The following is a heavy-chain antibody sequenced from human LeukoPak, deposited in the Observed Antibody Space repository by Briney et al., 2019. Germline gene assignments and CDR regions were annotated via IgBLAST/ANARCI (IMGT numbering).Heavy chain of an antibody. CDR1: GFTFSSYA. V-gene: IGHV3-23*01. J-gene: IGHJ5*02. CDR3: AKDSTGYSSGWYAYNWFDP. D-gene: IGHD6-19*01. Sequence: GGSLRLSCAASGFTFSSYAMSWVRQAPGKGLEWVSAISGSGGSTYYADSVKGRFTISRDNSKNTLYLQMNSLRAEDTAVYYCAKDSTGYSSGWYAYNWFDPWGQGTLVPVSS. CDR2: ISGSGGST.